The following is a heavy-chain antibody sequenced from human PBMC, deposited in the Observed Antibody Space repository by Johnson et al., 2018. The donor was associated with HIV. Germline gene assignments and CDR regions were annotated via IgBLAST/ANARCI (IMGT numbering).Heavy chain of an antibody. V-gene: IGHV3-30-3*01. Sequence: QVQLVESGGGVVQPGTSLRLSCAASGFPFRDSAMHWVRQAPGRGMEWVAVILFDGVYKHYAESVKGRFTISRDNSKKTIYLQMNSLRGEDTAVYYCARGPPPFARFGGAAKPNDAFDIWGHGTMVTVSS. CDR3: ARGPPPFARFGGAAKPNDAFDI. J-gene: IGHJ3*02. CDR1: GFPFRDSA. CDR2: ILFDGVYK. D-gene: IGHD3-3*01.